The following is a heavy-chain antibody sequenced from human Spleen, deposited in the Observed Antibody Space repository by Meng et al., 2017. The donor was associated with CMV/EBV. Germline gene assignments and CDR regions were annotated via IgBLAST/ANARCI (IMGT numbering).Heavy chain of an antibody. CDR2: IITGNGTT. V-gene: IGHV1-3*04. CDR3: ARGAGADH. D-gene: IGHD6-25*01. J-gene: IGHJ4*02. CDR1: GYIFTNYP. Sequence: NLSCKASGYIFTNYPIHWVRQTPGQGLEWMGWIITGNGTTKYSQRFQDRLTITRDTSANTVYMEVTSLTSEDMATYYCARGAGADHWGQGTLVTVSS.